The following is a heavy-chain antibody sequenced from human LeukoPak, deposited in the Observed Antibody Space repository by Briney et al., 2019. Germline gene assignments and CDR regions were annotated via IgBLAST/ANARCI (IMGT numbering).Heavy chain of an antibody. Sequence: ASVKVSCKASGYTFTGYYMHWVRQAPGQGLEWMGWINPNSGGTNYAQKFQGRVTMTRDTSISTAYMELSRLRSDDTAVYYCARGRYSHPHGRYYYYMDVWGKGTTVTVSS. CDR1: GYTFTGYY. V-gene: IGHV1-2*02. CDR2: INPNSGGT. CDR3: ARGRYSHPHGRYYYYMDV. D-gene: IGHD5-18*01. J-gene: IGHJ6*03.